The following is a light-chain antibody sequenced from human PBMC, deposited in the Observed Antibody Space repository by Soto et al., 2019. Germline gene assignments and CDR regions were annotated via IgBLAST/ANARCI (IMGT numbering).Light chain of an antibody. Sequence: DIQLTQSPSFLSASVGDRVTITCRASQDISNYLVWYQQRPGKTPKLLIYAASTLQSGVPSRFSGSWSGTEFTLAISSLQPEDFATYYCQQLRQYPLTFGGGTTVEIK. J-gene: IGKJ4*01. CDR2: AAS. V-gene: IGKV1-9*01. CDR3: QQLRQYPLT. CDR1: QDISNY.